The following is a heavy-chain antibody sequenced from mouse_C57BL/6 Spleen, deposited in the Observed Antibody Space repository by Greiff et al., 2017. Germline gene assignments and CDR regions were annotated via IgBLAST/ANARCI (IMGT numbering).Heavy chain of an antibody. CDR3: ARRWGEVITTVVRDAMDY. CDR2: INPNNGGT. Sequence: EVQLKQSGPELVKPGASVKIPCKASGYTFTDYNMDWVKQSHGKSLEWIGDINPNNGGTIYNQKFKGKATLTVAKSSSTAYMELRSLTSEDTAVYYCARRWGEVITTVVRDAMDYWGQGTSVTVSS. CDR1: GYTFTDYN. V-gene: IGHV1-18*01. D-gene: IGHD1-1*01. J-gene: IGHJ4*01.